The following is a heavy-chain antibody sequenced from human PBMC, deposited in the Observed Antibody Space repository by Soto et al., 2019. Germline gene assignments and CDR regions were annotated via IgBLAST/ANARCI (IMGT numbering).Heavy chain of an antibody. Sequence: EVQLVESGGGLVQPGGSLRLSCAASGFTFSNYWMYWVRQAPGKGLVWVSRTNSDGSFSSYADSVKGRLTISRDNVKNTLYLQMNSLRAEDTAVYYCARGDCVGGTCYSLAGSFYYYMDVWGKGTTVTVFS. V-gene: IGHV3-74*01. J-gene: IGHJ6*03. CDR2: TNSDGSFS. D-gene: IGHD2-15*01. CDR3: ARGDCVGGTCYSLAGSFYYYMDV. CDR1: GFTFSNYW.